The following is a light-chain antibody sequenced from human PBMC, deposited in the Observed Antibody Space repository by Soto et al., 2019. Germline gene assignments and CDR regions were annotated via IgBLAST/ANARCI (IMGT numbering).Light chain of an antibody. V-gene: IGKV1-33*01. Sequence: VQMTQSPSSLSASGGDRVTITCQASQDISNYLNWYQQKPGKAPKLLIYDASNLETGVPSRFSGSGSGTDFTFTISSLQPEDIATYYCQQYDNLPLTFGGGTKVDI. J-gene: IGKJ4*01. CDR1: QDISNY. CDR2: DAS. CDR3: QQYDNLPLT.